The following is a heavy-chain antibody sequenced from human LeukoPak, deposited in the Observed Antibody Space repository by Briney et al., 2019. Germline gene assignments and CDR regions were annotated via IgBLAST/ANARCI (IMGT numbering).Heavy chain of an antibody. V-gene: IGHV3-21*04. CDR3: ARATAYCSGGSCGSDY. J-gene: IGHJ4*02. CDR2: ISSSSSYI. CDR1: GFTLSSYS. Sequence: GGSLRLSCAASGFTLSSYSMTWVPESPGKGREWFTSISSSSSYIYYADSVKGRLTISRDNAKNSLYLQMNSLIAEDTAVYYCARATAYCSGGSCGSDYWGQGTLVTVSS. D-gene: IGHD2-15*01.